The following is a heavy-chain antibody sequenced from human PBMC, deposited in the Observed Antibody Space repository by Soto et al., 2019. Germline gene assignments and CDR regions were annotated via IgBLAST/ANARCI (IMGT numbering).Heavy chain of an antibody. CDR2: ISSNGGST. D-gene: IGHD1-26*01. J-gene: IGHJ4*02. Sequence: EVQLVESGGGLVQPGGSLRLSCSASGFTFSSYAMHWVRQAPGKGLEYVSAISSNGGSTYYADSVKGRFTISRDNSKNTLYLQMSSLRAEDTAVYYCVKDGGSGSHSHEFDYWGQGTLVTVSS. CDR1: GFTFSSYA. V-gene: IGHV3-64D*06. CDR3: VKDGGSGSHSHEFDY.